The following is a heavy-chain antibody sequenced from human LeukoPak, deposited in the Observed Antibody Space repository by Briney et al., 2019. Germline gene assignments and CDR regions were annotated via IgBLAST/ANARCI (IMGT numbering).Heavy chain of an antibody. Sequence: SSETLSLTCAVYGGSSSGYYWSWIRQPPGKGLEWIGEINHSGSTNYNPSLKSRVTISVDTSKNQFSLKLSSVTAADTAVYYCAREWSYYYYGMDVWGQGTTVTVSS. CDR2: INHSGST. J-gene: IGHJ6*02. CDR1: GGSSSGYY. V-gene: IGHV4-34*01. D-gene: IGHD3-3*01. CDR3: AREWSYYYYGMDV.